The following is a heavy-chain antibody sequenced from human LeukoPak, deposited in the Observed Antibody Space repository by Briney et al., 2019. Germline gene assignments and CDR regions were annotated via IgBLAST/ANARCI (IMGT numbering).Heavy chain of an antibody. CDR1: GFTFSGNW. D-gene: IGHD2-15*01. CDR3: AREMVVNPY. Sequence: PGGSLRLSCAASGFTFSGNWMHWVRQAPGKGLAWVLRINSDGSSTSYADSVKGRFTISRDNAKNTLYLQMNSLRAEDTAVYYCAREMVVNPYWGQGTLVTVSS. J-gene: IGHJ4*02. CDR2: INSDGSST. V-gene: IGHV3-74*01.